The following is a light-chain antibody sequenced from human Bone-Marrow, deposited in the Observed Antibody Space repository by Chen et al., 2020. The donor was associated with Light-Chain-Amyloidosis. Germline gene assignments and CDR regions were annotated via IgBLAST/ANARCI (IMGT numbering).Light chain of an antibody. J-gene: IGLJ3*02. CDR2: KDN. V-gene: IGLV3-25*03. CDR3: QSSGSGGIYPWV. Sequence: SSELTQPPSGSVSPVQTARITSSGDALPNQYAYWFQQKTGQAPVPGMNKDNERPSGIPERFSGSKSGTTVTLTITGVPAEDEADYYCQSSGSGGIYPWVFGAGTKLTVL. CDR1: ALPNQY.